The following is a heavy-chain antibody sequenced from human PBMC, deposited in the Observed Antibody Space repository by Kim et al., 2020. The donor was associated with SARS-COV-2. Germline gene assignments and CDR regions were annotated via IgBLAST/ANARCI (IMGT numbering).Heavy chain of an antibody. CDR2: KQDGSEK. Sequence: KQDGSEKNYVDSVKGRFIITRDNATNSVYLQMNSLRAEDTAVYYCTRDLEVWGKGATVTVSS. CDR3: TRDLEV. V-gene: IGHV3-7*01. J-gene: IGHJ6*04.